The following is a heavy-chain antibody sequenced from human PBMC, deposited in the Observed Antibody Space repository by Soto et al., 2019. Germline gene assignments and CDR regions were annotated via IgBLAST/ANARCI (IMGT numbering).Heavy chain of an antibody. CDR3: ARDSVGSGYD. Sequence: QVQLQESGPGLVKPSETLSLTCAVSGGSISGYYWSWIRQPPGKRLEWIGYIYYSGYTNYNPSLKSRGTISVDRSKNQFSLERRSVTASDTAVYYCARDSVGSGYDWGQGTLVTVSS. CDR1: GGSISGYY. CDR2: IYYSGYT. D-gene: IGHD5-12*01. J-gene: IGHJ4*02. V-gene: IGHV4-59*01.